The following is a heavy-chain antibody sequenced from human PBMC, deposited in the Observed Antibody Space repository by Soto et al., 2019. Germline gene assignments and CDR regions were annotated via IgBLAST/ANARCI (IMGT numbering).Heavy chain of an antibody. CDR3: AKSLVVTFGGVIVGFDY. CDR1: GFTFDDYA. J-gene: IGHJ4*02. D-gene: IGHD3-16*02. Sequence: PGGSLRLSCAASGFTFDDYAMRWVRQAPGKGLEWVSGISWNSGSIGYADSVKGRFTISRDNAKNSLYLQMNSLRAEDTALYYCAKSLVVTFGGVIVGFDYWGQGTLVTVSS. V-gene: IGHV3-9*01. CDR2: ISWNSGSI.